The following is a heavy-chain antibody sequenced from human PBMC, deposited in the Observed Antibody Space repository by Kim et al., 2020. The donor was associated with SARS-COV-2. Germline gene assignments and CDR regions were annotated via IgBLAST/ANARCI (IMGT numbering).Heavy chain of an antibody. D-gene: IGHD3-10*01. CDR3: ARHPYYGSGSYSDYFDF. CDR1: GASIGSGYY. J-gene: IGHJ4*01. Sequence: SETLSLTCTVSGASIGSGYYWGWVRQPPGRGLEWIGSIYYSGITYYSPSLKSRVTISVDTSKNQLSLKVNSVTAADTAVYYCARHPYYGSGSYSDYFDF. CDR2: IYYSGIT. V-gene: IGHV4-39*01.